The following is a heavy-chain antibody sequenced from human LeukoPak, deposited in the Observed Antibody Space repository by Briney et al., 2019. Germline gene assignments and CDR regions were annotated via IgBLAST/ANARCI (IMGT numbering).Heavy chain of an antibody. Sequence: SETLSLTCTVSGGSISSSSYYWGWIRQPPGKGLEWIGSIYYSGSTYYNPSLKSRVTISVDTSKNQFSLKLSSVTAADTAVYYCATVVVAATHRLDPWGQGTLVTVSS. V-gene: IGHV4-39*07. J-gene: IGHJ5*02. CDR2: IYYSGST. CDR3: ATVVVAATHRLDP. CDR1: GGSISSSSYY. D-gene: IGHD2-15*01.